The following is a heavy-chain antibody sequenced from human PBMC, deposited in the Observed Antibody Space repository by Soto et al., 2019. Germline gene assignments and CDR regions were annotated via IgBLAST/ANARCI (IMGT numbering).Heavy chain of an antibody. Sequence: SETLSLTCAVYGGSFSGYYWSWIRQPPGKGLEWIGEINHSGSTNYNPSLKSRITISVDTSKNQFSLKLSSVTAADTAVYYCARHWATQDYYDSSGYSPFGYWGQGTLVTVSS. CDR2: INHSGST. D-gene: IGHD3-22*01. CDR3: ARHWATQDYYDSSGYSPFGY. V-gene: IGHV4-34*01. J-gene: IGHJ4*02. CDR1: GGSFSGYY.